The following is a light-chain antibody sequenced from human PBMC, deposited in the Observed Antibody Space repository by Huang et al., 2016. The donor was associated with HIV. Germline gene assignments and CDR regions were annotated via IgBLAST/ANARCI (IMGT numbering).Light chain of an antibody. CDR2: DTS. Sequence: EVVLTQSPVTLSLSPGEVATLSCRASQSVSSYLAWYQQKPGQAPRLLIYDTSKRATDIPARFSGSGSGTDFTLTITSLEPEDFAGYYCQQRSNWPYTVGQGTKLDIK. V-gene: IGKV3-11*01. CDR1: QSVSSY. J-gene: IGKJ2*01. CDR3: QQRSNWPYT.